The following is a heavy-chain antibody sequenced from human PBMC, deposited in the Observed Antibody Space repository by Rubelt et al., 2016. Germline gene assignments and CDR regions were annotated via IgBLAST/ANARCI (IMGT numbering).Heavy chain of an antibody. CDR3: ARGESGYYSY. Sequence: EVQLVESGGGLVQPGGSLRLSCAASGFTFINYWMHWVRQAPGKGLVWVSRINTDGTSTTYADSVKGRLTISRDKAKNALYLQMNSLSAEDTAVYYCARGESGYYSYWGQGTLVTVSS. J-gene: IGHJ4*02. CDR1: GFTFINYW. D-gene: IGHD3-22*01. CDR2: INTDGTST. V-gene: IGHV3-74*01.